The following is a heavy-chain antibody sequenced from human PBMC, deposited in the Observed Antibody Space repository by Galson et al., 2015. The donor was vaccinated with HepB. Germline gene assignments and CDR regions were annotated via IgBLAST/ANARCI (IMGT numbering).Heavy chain of an antibody. V-gene: IGHV1-24*01. Sequence: SVKVSCKVSGYTLTELSMHWVRQAPGKGLEWMGGFDPEDGETIHAQMFQGRVTMSEDTSTDTAYMELSSLRSEDTAVYYCATGYCSGGSCSEFDYWGQGTRVTVSS. CDR2: FDPEDGET. CDR1: GYTLTELS. J-gene: IGHJ4*02. D-gene: IGHD2-15*01. CDR3: ATGYCSGGSCSEFDY.